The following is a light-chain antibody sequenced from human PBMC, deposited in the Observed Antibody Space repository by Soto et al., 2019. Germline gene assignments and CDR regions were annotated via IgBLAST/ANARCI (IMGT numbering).Light chain of an antibody. V-gene: IGLV3-1*01. CDR2: QDS. CDR3: QAWDSSTDV. Sequence: SYELTQPPSVYVSPGQTASITCAGDKLGDKYACWYQQKPGQSHVLVIYQDSKRPSGIPERFSGSNSGNTATLTISGTQAMDEADYYCQAWDSSTDVFGTVTQLTVL. CDR1: KLGDKY. J-gene: IGLJ1*01.